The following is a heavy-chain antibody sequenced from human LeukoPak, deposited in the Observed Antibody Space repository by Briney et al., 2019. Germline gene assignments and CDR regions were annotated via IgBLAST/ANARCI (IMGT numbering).Heavy chain of an antibody. D-gene: IGHD4-17*01. J-gene: IGHJ1*01. V-gene: IGHV4-39*01. Sequence: SETLSLTCIVSGDSISSSSYYWGWIRQPPGKGLEWIGYIYYGVTTYYSPSLRSRVTISVDTSKNQFSLRLTSVTAADTAVYYCARGHDYGVAWFQHWGQGTLVTVSS. CDR1: GDSISSSSYY. CDR3: ARGHDYGVAWFQH. CDR2: IYYGVTT.